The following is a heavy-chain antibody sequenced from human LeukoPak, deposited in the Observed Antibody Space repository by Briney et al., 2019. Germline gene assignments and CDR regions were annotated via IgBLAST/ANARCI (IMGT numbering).Heavy chain of an antibody. J-gene: IGHJ4*02. CDR3: ARHSRDGNSRSLQY. D-gene: IGHD4-23*01. CDR1: GYSFTNNW. Sequence: GESLKISCKGSGYSFTNNWIGWVRQMPGKGLEWMGIINPADSERRYSPSMQGQVTISADKSISTAYLQWSSLKASDTAMYYCARHSRDGNSRSLQYWGPGTLVTVSS. CDR2: INPADSER. V-gene: IGHV5-51*01.